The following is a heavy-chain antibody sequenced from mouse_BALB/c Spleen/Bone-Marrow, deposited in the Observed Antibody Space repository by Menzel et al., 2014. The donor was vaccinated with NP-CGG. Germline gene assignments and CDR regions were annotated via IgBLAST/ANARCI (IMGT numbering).Heavy chain of an antibody. D-gene: IGHD2-2*01. V-gene: IGHV1S81*02. J-gene: IGHJ4*01. CDR1: GYTFTSYY. Sequence: VQLQQSGAELVKPGASVKLSCKASGYTFTSYYMYWVKQRPGQGLERIGEINPSNGGTNFNEKFKSKATLTVDKSSSTAYMQLSSLTSEDSAVYYCTRGAWLTMDYWGQAASVTSSS. CDR2: INPSNGGT. CDR3: TRGAWLTMDY.